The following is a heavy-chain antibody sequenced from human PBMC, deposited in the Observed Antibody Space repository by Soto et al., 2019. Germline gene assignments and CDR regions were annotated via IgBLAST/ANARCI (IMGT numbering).Heavy chain of an antibody. V-gene: IGHV4-39*01. CDR3: ARLGRIQLWLHAFDI. CDR2: IYYSGST. D-gene: IGHD5-18*01. Sequence: QLQLQESGPGLVKPSETLSLTCTVSGGSISSSSYYWGWIRQPPGKGLEWIGSIYYSGSTYYNPSLKSRVTISVDTSKNQFSLKLSSVTAADTAVYYCARLGRIQLWLHAFDIWGQGTMVTVSS. J-gene: IGHJ3*02. CDR1: GGSISSSSYY.